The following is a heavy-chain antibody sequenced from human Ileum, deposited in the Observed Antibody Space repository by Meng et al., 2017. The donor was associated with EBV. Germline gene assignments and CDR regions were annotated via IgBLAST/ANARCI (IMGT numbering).Heavy chain of an antibody. CDR2: INAGNGNT. D-gene: IGHD4-17*01. Sequence: QGWLVQSGAEVTKPGASGKFSGKASGYTFTSYAMHWVRQATGQRLEWMGWINAGNGNTKYSQKFQGRVTITRDTSASTAYMELSSLRSEDTAVYYCARGAYRGTVTTPSGNWGQGTLVTVSS. CDR1: GYTFTSYA. J-gene: IGHJ4*02. V-gene: IGHV1-3*01. CDR3: ARGAYRGTVTTPSGN.